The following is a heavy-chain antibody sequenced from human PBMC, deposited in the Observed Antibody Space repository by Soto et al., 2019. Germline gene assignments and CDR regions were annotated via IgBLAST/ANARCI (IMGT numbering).Heavy chain of an antibody. D-gene: IGHD4-17*01. J-gene: IGHJ4*02. CDR3: ATSTTVNTFDY. V-gene: IGHV4-59*01. CDR2: IYYSGST. CDR1: GDSISSYY. Sequence: SETLSLTCTVSGDSISSYYWSWIRQPPGKGLEWIGYIYYSGSTNYNPSLKSRVTISVDTSKNQFSLKLSSVTAADTAVYYCATSTTVNTFDYWGQGTLVTVSS.